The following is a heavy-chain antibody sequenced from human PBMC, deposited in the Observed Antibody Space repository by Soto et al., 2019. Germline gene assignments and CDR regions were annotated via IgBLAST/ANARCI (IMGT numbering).Heavy chain of an antibody. CDR1: GGTLSDHG. V-gene: IGHV1-69*06. CDR3: ARGVYGSGNYYTGPSAFDS. CDR2: TIPVFNTA. J-gene: IGHJ3*02. D-gene: IGHD3-10*01. Sequence: QVQLEQSGAEVKKPGSSVKVSCKASGGTLSDHGVAWLRQAPGQGLEWMGGTIPVFNTAKYAQKFQGRVTVTADKFTNIAYMELSSLRSEDTAFYFCARGVYGSGNYYTGPSAFDSWAKGQWSSSLQ.